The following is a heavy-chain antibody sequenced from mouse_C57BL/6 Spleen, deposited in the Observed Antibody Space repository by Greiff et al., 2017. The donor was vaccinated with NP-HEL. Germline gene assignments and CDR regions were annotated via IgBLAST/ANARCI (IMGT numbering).Heavy chain of an antibody. CDR1: GYTFTSYT. Sequence: QVQLKQSGAELARPGASVKMSCKASGYTFTSYTMHWVKQRPGQGLEWIGYINPSSGYTKYNQKFKDKATLTADKSSSTAYMQLSSLTSEDSAVYYCARYPDYYGSSYYAMDYWGQGTSVTVSS. V-gene: IGHV1-4*01. CDR2: INPSSGYT. D-gene: IGHD1-1*01. CDR3: ARYPDYYGSSYYAMDY. J-gene: IGHJ4*01.